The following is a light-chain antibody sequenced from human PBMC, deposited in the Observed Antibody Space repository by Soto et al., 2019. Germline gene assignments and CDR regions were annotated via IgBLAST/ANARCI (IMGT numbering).Light chain of an antibody. Sequence: EIVLTQSPSTLALSPGERATLSCRASQSVSSYLAWYQQKPGQAPRLLIYDASNRATGIPARFSGSGSGTDFTLTISSLAPEDLAVYYCQQRSNWLTFGGGTKWIS. CDR3: QQRSNWLT. V-gene: IGKV3-11*01. CDR2: DAS. CDR1: QSVSSY. J-gene: IGKJ4*01.